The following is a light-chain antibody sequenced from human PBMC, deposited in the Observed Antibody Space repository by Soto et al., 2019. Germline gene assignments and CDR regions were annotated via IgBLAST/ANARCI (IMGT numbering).Light chain of an antibody. CDR3: QQYNNWPRT. CDR2: GAS. J-gene: IGKJ1*01. CDR1: QPVNSN. Sequence: EIVMTQSPATLSVSPGERATLSCRASQPVNSNLAWYQQKPGQAPRLLIYGASTRATGIPARFSGSGSGTEFTLTISNLQSEDFAVYYCQQYNNWPRTFGQGTRVDTK. V-gene: IGKV3-15*01.